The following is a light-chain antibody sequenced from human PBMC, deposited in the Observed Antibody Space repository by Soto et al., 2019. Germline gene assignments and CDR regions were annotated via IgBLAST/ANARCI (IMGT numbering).Light chain of an antibody. CDR1: NSDVGAYNY. Sequence: QSALTQPHSVSGSPGQSVTISCTGTNSDVGAYNYVSWYQQHPGKAPKFMIYAVTKRPSGVPDRFSGSKSGNTASLTISGLQAEDEADYYCCSYAGRYTWVFGGGTKLTVL. CDR3: CSYAGRYTWV. J-gene: IGLJ3*02. V-gene: IGLV2-11*01. CDR2: AVT.